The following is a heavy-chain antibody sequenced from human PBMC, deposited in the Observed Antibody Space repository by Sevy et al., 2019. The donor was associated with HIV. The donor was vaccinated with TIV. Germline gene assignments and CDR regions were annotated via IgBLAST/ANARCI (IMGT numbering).Heavy chain of an antibody. D-gene: IGHD3-10*01. CDR3: AKEGDGSGSYFDC. J-gene: IGHJ4*02. CDR2: IIPIFGTA. V-gene: IGHV1-69*01. Sequence: VKVSCKASGGTFSNYAISWVRQAPGQGLEWMGGIIPIFGTANYVQKFQGRVTITADESTSTAYMELSSLRSEDTAVYLCAKEGDGSGSYFDCWGQGTLVTVSS. CDR1: GGTFSNYA.